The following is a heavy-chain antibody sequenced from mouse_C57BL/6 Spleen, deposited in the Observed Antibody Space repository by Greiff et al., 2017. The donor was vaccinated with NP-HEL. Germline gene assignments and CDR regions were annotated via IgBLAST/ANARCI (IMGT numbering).Heavy chain of an antibody. CDR1: GFTFSSYA. CDR2: ISDGGSYT. CDR3: ARGRGIFDY. Sequence: EVKVVESGGGLVKPGGSLKLSCAASGFTFSSYAMSWVRQTPEKRLEWVATISDGGSYTYYPDNVKGRFTISRDNAKNNLYLQMSHLKSEDTAMYYCARGRGIFDYWGQGTTLTVSS. J-gene: IGHJ2*01. V-gene: IGHV5-4*03.